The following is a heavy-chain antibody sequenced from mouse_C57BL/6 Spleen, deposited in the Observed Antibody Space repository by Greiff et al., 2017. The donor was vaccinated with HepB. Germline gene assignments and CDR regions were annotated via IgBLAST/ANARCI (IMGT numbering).Heavy chain of an antibody. V-gene: IGHV3-1*01. D-gene: IGHD2-14*01. Sequence: DVHLVESGPGMVKPSQSLSLTCTVTGYSITSGYDWHWIRHFPGNKLEWMGYISYSGSTNYNPSLKSRISITHDTSKNHFFLKLNSVTTEDTATYYCARAVRGWFAYWGQGTLVTVSA. J-gene: IGHJ3*01. CDR1: GYSITSGYD. CDR3: ARAVRGWFAY. CDR2: ISYSGST.